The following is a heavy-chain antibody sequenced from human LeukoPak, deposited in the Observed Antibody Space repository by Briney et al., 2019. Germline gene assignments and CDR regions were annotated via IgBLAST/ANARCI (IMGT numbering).Heavy chain of an antibody. Sequence: ASVKVSCKASGYTFTGYYMHWVRQAPGQGLEWMGWINPNSGGTNYAQKFQGRVTMTRDTSISTAYMELSRLRSDDTAVYYCARDGSGSYSDAFDIWGQGTMVTVSS. CDR1: GYTFTGYY. CDR3: ARDGSGSYSDAFDI. J-gene: IGHJ3*02. V-gene: IGHV1-2*02. D-gene: IGHD1-26*01. CDR2: INPNSGGT.